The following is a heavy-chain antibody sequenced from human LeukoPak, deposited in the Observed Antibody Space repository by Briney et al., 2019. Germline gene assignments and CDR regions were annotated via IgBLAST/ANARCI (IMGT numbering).Heavy chain of an antibody. V-gene: IGHV4-30-4*08. D-gene: IGHD3-3*01. J-gene: IGHJ4*02. CDR3: ARGNWGYFTD. CDR1: GDSITGGIEY. Sequence: PSETLSLTCAVSGDSITGGIEYWSWIRQSPGKGLEWIGYMYDSGSTYYNPSLKSRVSISLDRSKNQFALQLTSVTAADTAMYLCARGNWGYFTDWGQGTLVIVSS. CDR2: MYDSGST.